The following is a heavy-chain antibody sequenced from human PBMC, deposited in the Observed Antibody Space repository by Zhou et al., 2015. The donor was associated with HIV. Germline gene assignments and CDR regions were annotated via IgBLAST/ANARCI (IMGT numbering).Heavy chain of an antibody. J-gene: IGHJ6*02. CDR1: GYTFTGYY. Sequence: QVQLVQSGAEVKKPGASVKVSCKASGYTFTGYYMHWVRQAPGQGLEWMGIINPSGGSTSYAQKFQGRVTMTRDTSTSTVYMELSSLRSEDTAVYYCAREGRWLQLGPKWDYYYYGMDVWGQGTTVTVSS. CDR2: INPSGGST. D-gene: IGHD5-24*01. V-gene: IGHV1-46*01. CDR3: AREGRWLQLGPKWDYYYYGMDV.